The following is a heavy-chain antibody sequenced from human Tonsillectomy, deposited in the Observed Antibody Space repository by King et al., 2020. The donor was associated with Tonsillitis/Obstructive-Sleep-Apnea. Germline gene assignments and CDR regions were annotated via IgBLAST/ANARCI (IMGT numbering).Heavy chain of an antibody. Sequence: VQLVESGAEVKKPGESLKISCKGSGYRFTSYWIGWVRQMPGKGLEWMGIIYPGDSDTRYSPSFRGQVTISADKSINTAYLQWSSLKASDTAIYYCARLLGLTTVTTWAFDYWGQGTLVTVSS. CDR1: GYRFTSYW. V-gene: IGHV5-51*01. D-gene: IGHD4-11*01. CDR2: IYPGDSDT. CDR3: ARLLGLTTVTTWAFDY. J-gene: IGHJ4*02.